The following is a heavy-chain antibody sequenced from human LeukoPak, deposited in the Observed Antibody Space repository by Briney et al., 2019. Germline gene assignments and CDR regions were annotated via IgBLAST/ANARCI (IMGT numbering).Heavy chain of an antibody. Sequence: GGSLRLSCAASGFTVSSNYMSWVRQAPGKGLEWVPIIYSGGSTFYADSVKGRFTISRDNSKNTLYLQMNSLRAEDTAVYYCAKDDNYIRFLSWGQGTLVTVSS. D-gene: IGHD3-16*01. CDR2: IYSGGST. CDR1: GFTVSSNY. V-gene: IGHV3-53*01. CDR3: AKDDNYIRFLS. J-gene: IGHJ5*02.